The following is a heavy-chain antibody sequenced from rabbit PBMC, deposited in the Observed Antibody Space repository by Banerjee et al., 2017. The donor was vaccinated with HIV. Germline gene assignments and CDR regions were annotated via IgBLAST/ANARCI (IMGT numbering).Heavy chain of an antibody. CDR1: GFSFSSSYY. J-gene: IGHJ4*01. CDR3: ARSSGAYGYFNL. CDR2: IYAGSSGST. D-gene: IGHD6-1*01. Sequence: QSLEESGGDLVKPGASLTLTCTASGFSFSSSYYMCWVRQAPGKGLEWIACIYAGSSGSTYYASWAKGRFTISKTSSTTVTLQMTSLTAADTATYFCARSSGAYGYFNLWGQGTLVTVS. V-gene: IGHV1S40*01.